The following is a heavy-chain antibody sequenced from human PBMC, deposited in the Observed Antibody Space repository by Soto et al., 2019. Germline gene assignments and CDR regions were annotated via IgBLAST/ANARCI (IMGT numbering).Heavy chain of an antibody. CDR2: IDNDGSRT. J-gene: IGHJ4*02. CDR3: ARDVQFQSFDY. Sequence: GGSLRLSCATSGFTFSNYWMHWVRQAPGKGLVWVPRIDNDGSRTSYADSVKGRFTISRDNAQNTLYLQMNSLRAEDTAVYYCARDVQFQSFDYWGQGALVTVSS. D-gene: IGHD4-4*01. CDR1: GFTFSNYW. V-gene: IGHV3-74*01.